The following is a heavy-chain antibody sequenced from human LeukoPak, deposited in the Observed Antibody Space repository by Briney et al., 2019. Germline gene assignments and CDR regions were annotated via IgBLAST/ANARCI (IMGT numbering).Heavy chain of an antibody. CDR2: IYYSGST. J-gene: IGHJ4*02. D-gene: IGHD3-3*01. Sequence: SETLSLTCTVSGGSISSYYWSWIRQPPGKGLEWIGYIYYSGSTNYNPSLKSRDTISVDMSKNQFSLKLSSVTAADTAVYYCASSTIFGYYFDYWGQGTLVTVSS. V-gene: IGHV4-59*01. CDR3: ASSTIFGYYFDY. CDR1: GGSISSYY.